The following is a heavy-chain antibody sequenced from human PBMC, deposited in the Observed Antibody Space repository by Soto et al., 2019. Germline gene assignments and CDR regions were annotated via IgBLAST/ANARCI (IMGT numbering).Heavy chain of an antibody. CDR1: GDFMNSADHS. CDR2: IHHSGNT. D-gene: IGHD3-22*01. Sequence: KPSETLSLTCAVSGDFMNSADHSWAWIRQPPGKGLEWIGYIHHSGNTYSNPALRSRLTMSVDRSKNQFSLKLTSVTATDTAIYYCARQVVVTSYYFDYWGPGTLVTVSS. J-gene: IGHJ4*02. CDR3: ARQVVVTSYYFDY. V-gene: IGHV4-30-2*01.